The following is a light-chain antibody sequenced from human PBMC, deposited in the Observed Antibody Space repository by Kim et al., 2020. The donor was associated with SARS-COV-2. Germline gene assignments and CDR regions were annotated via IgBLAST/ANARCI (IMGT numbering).Light chain of an antibody. J-gene: IGKJ2*01. V-gene: IGKV3-11*01. CDR3: QQRSNWPGT. Sequence: VLTPSPATLSLSPGERATLSCRASQSVSSYLAWYQQKPGQAPRLLIYDASNRATGIPARFSGSGSGTDFTLTISSLEPEDFAVYYCQQRSNWPGTFGQGTKLEI. CDR1: QSVSSY. CDR2: DAS.